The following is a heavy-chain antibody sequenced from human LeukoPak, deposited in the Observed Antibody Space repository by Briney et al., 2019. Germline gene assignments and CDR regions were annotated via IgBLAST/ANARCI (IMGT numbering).Heavy chain of an antibody. CDR2: IYTSGST. J-gene: IGHJ5*02. CDR3: ARATYYYDSSGYHWFDP. CDR1: GGSISSGSYY. Sequence: SETLSLTCTVSGGSISSGSYYWSWIRQPAGKGLEWIGRIYTSGSTNYNPSLKSRVTISVDTSKNQFSLKLSSVTAADTAVYYCARATYYYDSSGYHWFDPWGQGTLVTVSS. D-gene: IGHD3-22*01. V-gene: IGHV4-61*02.